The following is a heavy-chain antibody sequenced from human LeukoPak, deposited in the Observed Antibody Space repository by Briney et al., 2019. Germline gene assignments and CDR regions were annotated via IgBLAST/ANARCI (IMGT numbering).Heavy chain of an antibody. D-gene: IGHD3-10*01. Sequence: SETLSLTCAVYGGSFSGYYWSWIRQPPGKGLEWIGEINHSGSTNYNPSLKSRVTIPVDTSKNQFSLKLSSVTAADTAVYYCARGHPRYGSGSYPTYYYFDYWGQGTLVTVSS. V-gene: IGHV4-34*01. CDR1: GGSFSGYY. J-gene: IGHJ4*02. CDR2: INHSGST. CDR3: ARGHPRYGSGSYPTYYYFDY.